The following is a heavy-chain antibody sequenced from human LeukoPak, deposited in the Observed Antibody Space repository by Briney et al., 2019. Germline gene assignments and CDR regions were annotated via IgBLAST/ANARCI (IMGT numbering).Heavy chain of an antibody. V-gene: IGHV4-34*01. CDR1: GGSFSGSY. CDR2: INHSGST. CDR3: ARPAVVPAAPGVYAFDI. Sequence: SETLSLTCAVYGGSFSGSYWSWLRQSPGKGLEWIGEINHSGSTNYKPSLKSRLTISVDTSKNQFSLKLSSVTAADTAVYYCARPAVVPAAPGVYAFDIWGQGTVVIVSS. D-gene: IGHD2-2*01. J-gene: IGHJ3*02.